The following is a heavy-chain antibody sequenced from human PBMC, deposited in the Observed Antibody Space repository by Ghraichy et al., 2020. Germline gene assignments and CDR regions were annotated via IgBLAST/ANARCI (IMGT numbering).Heavy chain of an antibody. CDR2: MNPNSGNT. V-gene: IGHV1-8*01. J-gene: IGHJ4*02. CDR3: ARGKDSSSSFDY. D-gene: IGHD3-22*01. CDR1: GYTFTSYD. Sequence: ASVKVSCKASGYTFTSYDINWVRQATGQGLEWMGWMNPNSGNTGYAQKFQGRVTMTRNTSINTAYMELSSLRSEDTALYYCARGKDSSSSFDYWGQGTLVTVSS.